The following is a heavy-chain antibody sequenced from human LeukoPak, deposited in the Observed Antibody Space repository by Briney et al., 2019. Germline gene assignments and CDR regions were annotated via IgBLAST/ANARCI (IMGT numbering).Heavy chain of an antibody. D-gene: IGHD4-17*01. V-gene: IGHV1-18*01. CDR3: ARATVTDPDYFDY. CDR1: GGTFSSYA. J-gene: IGHJ4*02. Sequence: ASVKVSCKASGGTFSSYAISWVRQAPGQGLEWMGWISAYNGNTNYAQKLQGRVTMTTDTSTSTAYMELRSLRSDDTAVYYCARATVTDPDYFDYWGQGTLVTVSS. CDR2: ISAYNGNT.